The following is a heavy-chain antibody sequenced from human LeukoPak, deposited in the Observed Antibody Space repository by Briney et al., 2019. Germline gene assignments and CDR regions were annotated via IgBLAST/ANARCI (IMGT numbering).Heavy chain of an antibody. D-gene: IGHD5-18*01. J-gene: IGHJ6*03. CDR1: GGSFSGYY. V-gene: IGHV4-34*01. CDR3: ARGRGYSFRPHPYYYYYMDV. CDR2: INHSGST. Sequence: SETLSLTCAVYGGSFSGYYWSWIRQPPGKGLEWIGEINHSGSTNYNPSLKSRVTISVDTSKNQFSLQLSSVTAADTAVYYCARGRGYSFRPHPYYYYYMDVWGKGTTVTVSS.